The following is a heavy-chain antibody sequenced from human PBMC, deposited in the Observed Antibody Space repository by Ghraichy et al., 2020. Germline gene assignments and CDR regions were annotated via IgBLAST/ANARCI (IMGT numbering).Heavy chain of an antibody. CDR1: GFTFSSYS. J-gene: IGHJ3*02. Sequence: GESLNISCAASGFTFSSYSMNWVRQAPGKGLEWVSYISSSSSTIYYADSVKGRFTISRDNAKNSLYLQMNSLRDEDTAVYYCARAFPNPFYSSSWYEVDAFDIWGQGTMVTVSS. V-gene: IGHV3-48*02. D-gene: IGHD6-13*01. CDR2: ISSSSSTI. CDR3: ARAFPNPFYSSSWYEVDAFDI.